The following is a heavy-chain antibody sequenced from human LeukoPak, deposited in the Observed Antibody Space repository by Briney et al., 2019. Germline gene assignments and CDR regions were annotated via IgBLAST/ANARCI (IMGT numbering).Heavy chain of an antibody. CDR1: GYSFTNYY. CDR3: ARGGRMTTAVTYYFDY. V-gene: IGHV1-46*01. CDR2: VNPSGGST. Sequence: GASVKVSCKASGYSFTNYYIHWVRQAPGQGLEWMGIVNPSGGSTTYAQEFQGRVTMTRDTSTSTVYMDLSSLRSDDTAVYFCARGGRMTTAVTYYFDYWGQGTLVTVSS. D-gene: IGHD4-23*01. J-gene: IGHJ4*02.